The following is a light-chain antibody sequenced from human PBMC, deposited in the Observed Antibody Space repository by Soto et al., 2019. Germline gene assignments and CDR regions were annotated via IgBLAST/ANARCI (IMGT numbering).Light chain of an antibody. CDR1: QSIGDS. CDR3: QQYNGYSRT. Sequence: DIQMTQSPSTLSAPVGDRVTITCRASQSIGDSLAWYQQKPGKAPYLLISDVSSLERGVPSRFSGSGSGTEFTLTISSMQPDDFATFYCQQYNGYSRTFGQGTRWIS. V-gene: IGKV1-5*01. CDR2: DVS. J-gene: IGKJ1*01.